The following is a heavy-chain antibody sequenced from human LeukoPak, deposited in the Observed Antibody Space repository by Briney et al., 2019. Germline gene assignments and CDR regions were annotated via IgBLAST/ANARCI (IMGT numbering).Heavy chain of an antibody. Sequence: ASVKVSCNASGYTFTSYYMHWVRQAPGQGLEWMGIINPSGGSTSYAQKFQGRVTMTRDMSTSTVYMELSSLRSEDTAVYYCARDPPWWELDRGNDAFDIWGQGTMVTVSS. D-gene: IGHD1-26*01. CDR2: INPSGGST. V-gene: IGHV1-46*01. CDR3: ARDPPWWELDRGNDAFDI. CDR1: GYTFTSYY. J-gene: IGHJ3*02.